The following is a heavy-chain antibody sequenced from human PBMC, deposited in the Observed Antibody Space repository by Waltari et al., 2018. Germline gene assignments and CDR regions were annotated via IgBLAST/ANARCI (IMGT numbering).Heavy chain of an antibody. CDR2: ISGSGSRT. J-gene: IGHJ4*02. V-gene: IGHV3-23*01. D-gene: IGHD5-12*01. CDR3: AKRSSDGYNSAADY. Sequence: EGQLLASGGGVMQPGGSLRLSCAVSGFTFSSYAMNWVRQAPGKGREWVSGISGSGSRTSYADSVKGRFTVSRDNSKNTLYLQMNSLRPEDTAVYYCAKRSSDGYNSAADYWGQGTLVTVSS. CDR1: GFTFSSYA.